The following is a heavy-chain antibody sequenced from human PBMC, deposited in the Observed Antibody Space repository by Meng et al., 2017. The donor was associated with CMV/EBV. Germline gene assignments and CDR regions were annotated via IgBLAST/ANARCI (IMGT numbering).Heavy chain of an antibody. J-gene: IGHJ4*02. D-gene: IGHD1-26*01. V-gene: IGHV1-18*01. CDR2: LSPYSGYT. CDR1: GYTFNSYD. CDR3: ARGIVGATVNFDY. Sequence: ASVNVSCKASGYTFNSYDITWVRQAPGQGLEWMGWLSPYSGYTNYAQRLQGRVTMTTDTSASTAYMELRSLRSDDTDVYYCARGIVGATVNFDYWGQGTLVTVSS.